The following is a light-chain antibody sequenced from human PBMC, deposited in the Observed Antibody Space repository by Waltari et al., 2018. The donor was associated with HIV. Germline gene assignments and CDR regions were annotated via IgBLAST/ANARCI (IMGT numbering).Light chain of an antibody. CDR2: GAS. CDR1: QSVSSN. J-gene: IGKJ1*01. Sequence: MTQSPSTLSASVGDRATLSCRASQSVSSNLAWYQQKPGQAPRLLMYGASTRASGFPVRFSGSGSGTEFTLTISSLQSEDFAVYYCQQYNKWPWTFGQGTKVEIK. CDR3: QQYNKWPWT. V-gene: IGKV3-15*01.